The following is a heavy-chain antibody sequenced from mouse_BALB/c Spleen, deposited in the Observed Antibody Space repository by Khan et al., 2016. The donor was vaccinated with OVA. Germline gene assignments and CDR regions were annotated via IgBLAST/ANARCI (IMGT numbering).Heavy chain of an antibody. V-gene: IGHV1-4*01. Sequence: QVQLKQSGAELARPGASVKMSCKTSGYTFTTYTLHWVKQRPGRSLEWIGYINPSNDYTNYNQKFKDKSTLTADKSSSTAYMQLSSLTSEDSAVYYCSRSGQRGLRGWFTYRGQGTLVTVSA. CDR1: GYTFTTYT. D-gene: IGHD3-2*01. CDR2: INPSNDYT. CDR3: SRSGQRGLRGWFTY. J-gene: IGHJ3*01.